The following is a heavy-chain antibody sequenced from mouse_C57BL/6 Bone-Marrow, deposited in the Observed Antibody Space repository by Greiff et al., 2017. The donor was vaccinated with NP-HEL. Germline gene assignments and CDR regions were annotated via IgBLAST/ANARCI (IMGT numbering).Heavy chain of an antibody. CDR2: ISGGGGNT. D-gene: IGHD2-3*01. J-gene: IGHJ3*01. CDR3: ARPHYDGYPSWFAY. CDR1: GFTFSSYT. Sequence: EVKLVESGGGLVKPGGSLKLSCAASGFTFSSYTMSWVRQTPEKRLEWVATISGGGGNTYYPDSVKGRFTISRDNAKNTLYLQMSSLRSEDTALYYCARPHYDGYPSWFAYWGQGTLVTVSA. V-gene: IGHV5-9*01.